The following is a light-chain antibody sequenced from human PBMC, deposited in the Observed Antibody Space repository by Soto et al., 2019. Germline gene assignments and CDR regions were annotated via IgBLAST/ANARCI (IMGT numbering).Light chain of an antibody. Sequence: SYELTQPPSVSVAPGQTATITCGDNYIGTKSVHWYQQRPGQAPVLVVYDDSDRPSGIPERFSGSNSRNTATLTINSVEAGDEADYYCQVWDPSRDHVVFGGGTKVTVL. J-gene: IGLJ2*01. CDR1: YIGTKS. V-gene: IGLV3-21*02. CDR3: QVWDPSRDHVV. CDR2: DDS.